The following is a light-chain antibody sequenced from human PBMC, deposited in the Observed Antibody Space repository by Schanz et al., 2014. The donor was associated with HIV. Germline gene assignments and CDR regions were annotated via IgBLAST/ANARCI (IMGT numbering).Light chain of an antibody. CDR1: SSDVGGYNY. Sequence: QSALTQPASVSGSPGQSITISCTGTSSDVGGYNYVSWYQQHPGKAPKLMIYDVSKRPSGVSPRFSASKSGITASLTISGLQAEDEADYYCCSYTTTSTYVFGAGTKLTVL. CDR3: CSYTTTSTYV. V-gene: IGLV2-14*03. CDR2: DVS. J-gene: IGLJ1*01.